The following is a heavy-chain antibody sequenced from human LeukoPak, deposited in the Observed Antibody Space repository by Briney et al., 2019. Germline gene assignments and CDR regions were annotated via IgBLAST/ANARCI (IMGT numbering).Heavy chain of an antibody. Sequence: PGGSLRLSCSASGFTFSSYAMHWVRQAPGKGLEYASAISSNGGSTYYADSVKGRFTISRDNSKNTLYLQMSSLRAEDTAVYYCVKDRGIAAALYYFDYWGQGTLVTISS. CDR1: GFTFSSYA. J-gene: IGHJ4*02. V-gene: IGHV3-64D*09. CDR3: VKDRGIAAALYYFDY. CDR2: ISSNGGST. D-gene: IGHD6-13*01.